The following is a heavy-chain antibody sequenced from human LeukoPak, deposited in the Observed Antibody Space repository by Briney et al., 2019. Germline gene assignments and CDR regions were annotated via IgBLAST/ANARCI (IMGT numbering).Heavy chain of an antibody. D-gene: IGHD3-10*01. Sequence: GGSLRLSCATSGFTFSRFGIHWVRQAPGKGLEWVAFIRYDGDNKYYADSVKGRFSISRDNSKNTVDVQMNSLRLEDTAVYYCTKSRSGAWSGSFDYWGQGTLVTVSS. J-gene: IGHJ4*02. CDR1: GFTFSRFG. CDR2: IRYDGDNK. V-gene: IGHV3-30*02. CDR3: TKSRSGAWSGSFDY.